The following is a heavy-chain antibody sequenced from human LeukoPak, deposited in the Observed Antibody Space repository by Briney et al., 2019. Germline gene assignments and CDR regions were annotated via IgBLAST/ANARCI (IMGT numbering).Heavy chain of an antibody. CDR3: ARDGAGYYDYKYYFDY. V-gene: IGHV1-46*01. J-gene: IGHJ4*02. D-gene: IGHD3-22*01. CDR1: GYTFTSYY. Sequence: ASVKVSCKASGYTFTSYYMHWVRQAPGQGLEWMGIINPSGGSTSYAQKFQGRVTMTRDTSTSTVYMELSSLRSEDTAVYYCARDGAGYYDYKYYFDYWGQGTLVTVSS. CDR2: INPSGGST.